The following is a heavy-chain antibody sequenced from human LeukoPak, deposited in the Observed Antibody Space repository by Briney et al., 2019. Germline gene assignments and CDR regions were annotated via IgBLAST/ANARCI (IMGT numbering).Heavy chain of an antibody. Sequence: PGGSLRLSCEASGFTFSNYAMSWVRQAPGKGLEWVSGICGHGISIYYADSVKGRFTISRDNSKSTLYLVMNSLRVEDTAVYYCAKEDGAFGSGRYYYFDYWGQGTLVTVSS. D-gene: IGHD3-10*01. CDR1: GFTFSNYA. V-gene: IGHV3-23*01. CDR3: AKEDGAFGSGRYYYFDY. CDR2: ICGHGISI. J-gene: IGHJ4*02.